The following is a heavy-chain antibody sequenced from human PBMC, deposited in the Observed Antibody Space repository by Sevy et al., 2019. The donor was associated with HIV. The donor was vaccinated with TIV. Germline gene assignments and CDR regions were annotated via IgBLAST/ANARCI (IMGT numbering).Heavy chain of an antibody. V-gene: IGHV4-59*01. Sequence: SETLSLTCTVSGGSISSNYWSWIRQPPGKGLEWIGHIYYSGSTNYNPSLKSRVTTSVDTSKNQFSLKLSSVTAADTAVYYCARDLGLTGFDPWGQRTLVTVSS. J-gene: IGHJ5*02. D-gene: IGHD7-27*01. CDR1: GGSISSNY. CDR3: ARDLGLTGFDP. CDR2: IYYSGST.